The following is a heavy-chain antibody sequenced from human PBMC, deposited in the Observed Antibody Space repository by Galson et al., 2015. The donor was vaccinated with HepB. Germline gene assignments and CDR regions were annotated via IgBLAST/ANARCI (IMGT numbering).Heavy chain of an antibody. D-gene: IGHD1-26*01. Sequence: SVKVSCKASGYTFTSYAMHWVRQAPGQRLEWMGWINAGNGNTKYSQKFQGRVTITRDTSASTAYMELSSLRSEDTAVYYCARDQVVGAKNFDYWGQGTLVTVSS. CDR2: INAGNGNT. V-gene: IGHV1-3*01. J-gene: IGHJ4*02. CDR3: ARDQVVGAKNFDY. CDR1: GYTFTSYA.